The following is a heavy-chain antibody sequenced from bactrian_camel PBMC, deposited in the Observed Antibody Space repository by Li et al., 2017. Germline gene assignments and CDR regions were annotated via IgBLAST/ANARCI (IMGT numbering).Heavy chain of an antibody. CDR1: GFTFSNVY. CDR2: IDKDGRNT. Sequence: QLVESGGGLVQPGGSLRVSCAASGFTFSNVYMTWVRQAPGKGLEWVSTIDKDGRNTYLADSVKGRFTISRDNGKNTLYLQLDNLKTEDTARYYCSIGEVDSAIPPGPGTQVTVS. D-gene: IGHD1*01. V-gene: IGHV3S29*01. J-gene: IGHJ4*01.